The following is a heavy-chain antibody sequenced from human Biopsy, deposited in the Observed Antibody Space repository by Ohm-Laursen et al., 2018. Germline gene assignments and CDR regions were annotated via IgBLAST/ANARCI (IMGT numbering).Heavy chain of an antibody. CDR3: AKGQDLRGGAEYFQH. CDR1: GYTFTGQY. J-gene: IGHJ1*01. D-gene: IGHD2-15*01. Sequence: ASVKASCKASGYTFTGQYLHWVRQVPGQGLGWMGWIKPHSGTTTFAQDFQGRVTMTRDTSITTAYMELRRLRSDDTAVYYCAKGQDLRGGAEYFQHWGQGALVTVSS. CDR2: IKPHSGTT. V-gene: IGHV1-2*02.